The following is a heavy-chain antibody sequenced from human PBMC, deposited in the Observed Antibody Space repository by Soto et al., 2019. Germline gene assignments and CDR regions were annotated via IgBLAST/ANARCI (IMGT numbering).Heavy chain of an antibody. CDR1: GGSISGYY. J-gene: IGHJ5*02. CDR3: ARDSLGIAVLGTGRSKNNWFDP. Sequence: TLETLSLTRAVYGGSISGYYWSWISQPPGKGLECIGEINHSGRTNYNPSLKSRVTISIDTSKNQFSLRLSSVTAADTAIYYCARDSLGIAVLGTGRSKNNWFDPWGQGTLVTVS. V-gene: IGHV4-34*01. D-gene: IGHD6-19*01. CDR2: INHSGRT.